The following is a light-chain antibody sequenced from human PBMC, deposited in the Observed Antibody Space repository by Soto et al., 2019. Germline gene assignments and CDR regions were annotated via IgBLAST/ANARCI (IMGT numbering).Light chain of an antibody. Sequence: DIQMTQSPSTLSASVGDRVTITCRASQSISSWLSWYQQKPGKAPKLLIYDASSLQSGVPSRFRGSGSGTEVTLTMSGRERDDFAAYYCQHYNTYSTWTFGQGTKVESK. CDR3: QHYNTYSTWT. J-gene: IGKJ1*01. CDR1: QSISSW. V-gene: IGKV1-5*01. CDR2: DAS.